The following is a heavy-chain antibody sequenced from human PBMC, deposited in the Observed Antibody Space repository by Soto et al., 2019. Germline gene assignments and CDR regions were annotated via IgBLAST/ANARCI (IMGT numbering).Heavy chain of an antibody. J-gene: IGHJ4*02. CDR3: ARVGGGYCSSTSFYH. D-gene: IGHD2-2*01. CDR1: GGTFSSYT. V-gene: IGHV1-69*02. CDR2: IIPILGIA. Sequence: QVQLVQSGAEVKKPGSSVKVSCKASGGTFSSYTISWVRQAPGQGLEWMGRIIPILGIANYAQKFQGSVTITADKYTSTAYMELSSLRSEDTAVYYCARVGGGYCSSTSFYHWGQGTLVTVSS.